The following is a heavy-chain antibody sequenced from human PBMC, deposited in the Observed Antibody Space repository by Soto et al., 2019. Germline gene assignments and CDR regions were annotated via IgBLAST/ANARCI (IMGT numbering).Heavy chain of an antibody. V-gene: IGHV1-18*01. D-gene: IGHD6-6*01. CDR3: AREAPAPYYYYGMDV. J-gene: IGHJ6*02. CDR1: GYSFTTYG. CDR2: ISGYNGNT. Sequence: QVQLVQSRGEVKKPGASVKVSCKTSGYSFTTYGISWVRQAPGQGLEWMGWISGYNGNTNYAQKLQGRVTMTTDTSTSTVYMELRSLRSDDTAVYYCAREAPAPYYYYGMDVWGQGSTVTVSS.